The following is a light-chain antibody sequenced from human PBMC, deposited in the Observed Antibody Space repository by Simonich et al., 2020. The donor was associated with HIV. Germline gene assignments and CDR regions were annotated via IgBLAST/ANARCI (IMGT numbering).Light chain of an antibody. J-gene: IGKJ1*01. CDR1: ESISSW. V-gene: IGKV1-5*03. CDR2: KAS. Sequence: DIQMTQSPSTLSASVGDRVTITCRASESISSWLAWYQQKSGKAPKLLIYKASSLKSGVPSRFSGSGSGTEFTLTISSLQPDDLATYFCQQYNSYTWTFGQGTKVEIK. CDR3: QQYNSYTWT.